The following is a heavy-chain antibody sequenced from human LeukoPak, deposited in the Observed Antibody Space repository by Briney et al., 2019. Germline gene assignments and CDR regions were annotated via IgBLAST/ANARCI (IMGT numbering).Heavy chain of an antibody. Sequence: PGGSLRLSRAASGFTFSNAWMSWVRQAPGKGLEWVGRIKSKSDGGTTDYAAPVKGRFTISRDDSKSTLYLQMNSLKTEDTAVYYCTTDTGYDFWYYFDYWGQGTLVTVSS. CDR1: GFTFSNAW. CDR3: TTDTGYDFWYYFDY. CDR2: IKSKSDGGTT. V-gene: IGHV3-15*01. D-gene: IGHD3-3*01. J-gene: IGHJ4*02.